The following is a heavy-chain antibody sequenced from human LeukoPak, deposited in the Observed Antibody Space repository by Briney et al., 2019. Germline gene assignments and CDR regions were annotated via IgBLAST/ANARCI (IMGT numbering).Heavy chain of an antibody. D-gene: IGHD1-26*01. J-gene: IGHJ4*02. CDR1: GYTFTSKN. Sequence: ASVKVSCKASGYTFTSKNLHWGRQAPGQGLEWMGIINPAGGSTNYAQKFQGRVTMTRDTSTSTVYMELRSLRSEDTAVYYCARSGSYSLYWGQGTLVTVSS. V-gene: IGHV1-46*01. CDR3: ARSGSYSLY. CDR2: INPAGGST.